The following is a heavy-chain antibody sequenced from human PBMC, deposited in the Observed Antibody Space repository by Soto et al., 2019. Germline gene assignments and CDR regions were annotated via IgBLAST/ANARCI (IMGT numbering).Heavy chain of an antibody. CDR3: ATGRGVRGVIITTYYYYGMDV. Sequence: SETLSLTCAVYGGSFSGYYWSWIRQPPGKGLEWIGEINHSGSTNYNPSLKSRVTISVDTSKNQFSLKLSSVSAADTAVYYCATGRGVRGVIITTYYYYGMDVWGQGTTVTVSS. D-gene: IGHD3-10*01. J-gene: IGHJ6*02. V-gene: IGHV4-34*01. CDR1: GGSFSGYY. CDR2: INHSGST.